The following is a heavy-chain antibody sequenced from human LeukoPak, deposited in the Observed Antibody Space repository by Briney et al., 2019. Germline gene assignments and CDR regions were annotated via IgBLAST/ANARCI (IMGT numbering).Heavy chain of an antibody. V-gene: IGHV3-48*03. CDR2: ISSSGSTI. D-gene: IGHD5-18*01. CDR3: ARDARGYGINYYYYYGMDV. J-gene: IGHJ6*02. CDR1: GFTFSSYE. Sequence: GGSLRLSCAASGFTFSSYEMNWVRQAPGKGLEWVSYISSSGSTIYYADSAKGRFTISRDNAKNSLYLQMNSLRAEDTAVYYCARDARGYGINYYYYYGMDVWGQGTTVTVSS.